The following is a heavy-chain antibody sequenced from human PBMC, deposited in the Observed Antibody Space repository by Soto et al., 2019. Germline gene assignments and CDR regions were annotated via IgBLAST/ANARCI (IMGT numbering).Heavy chain of an antibody. CDR1: GFTFDDYA. Sequence: GGSLRLSCAASGFTFDDYAMHWVRQAPGKGLEWVSGISWNSGSIGYADSVKGRFTISRDNAKNSLYLQMNSLRAEDTALYYCAKDRYSSSWYYFDYWGQGTLVTVSS. V-gene: IGHV3-9*01. CDR3: AKDRYSSSWYYFDY. D-gene: IGHD6-13*01. CDR2: ISWNSGSI. J-gene: IGHJ4*02.